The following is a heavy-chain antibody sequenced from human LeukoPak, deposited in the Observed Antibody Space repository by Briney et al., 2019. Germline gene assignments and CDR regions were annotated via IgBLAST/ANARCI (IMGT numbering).Heavy chain of an antibody. Sequence: ASVKVSCKASGYTFTSYGISWVRQAPGQGLEWMGWISAYNGNTNYAQKLQGRVTMTTDTSTSTAYMELRSLRSDDTAVYYCARTYSGSYFVWFDPWGQGTLVTVSS. D-gene: IGHD1-26*01. V-gene: IGHV1-18*01. CDR3: ARTYSGSYFVWFDP. CDR1: GYTFTSYG. CDR2: ISAYNGNT. J-gene: IGHJ5*02.